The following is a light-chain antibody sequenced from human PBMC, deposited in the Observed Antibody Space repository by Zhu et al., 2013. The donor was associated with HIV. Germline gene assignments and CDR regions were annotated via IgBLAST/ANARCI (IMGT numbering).Light chain of an antibody. V-gene: IGKV3-20*01. Sequence: EIVMTQSPATLSVSPGERATLSCRASQSVSINLAWYQQKPGQAPRLLIYGASSRATGISDRFSGSGSGTDFTLTISRLEPEDFAVYYCQQYGSSLGTFGQGTKVEIK. J-gene: IGKJ1*01. CDR2: GAS. CDR1: QSVSIN. CDR3: QQYGSSLGT.